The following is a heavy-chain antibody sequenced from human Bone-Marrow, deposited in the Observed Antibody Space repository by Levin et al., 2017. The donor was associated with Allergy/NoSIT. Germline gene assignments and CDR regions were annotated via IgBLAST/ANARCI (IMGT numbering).Heavy chain of an antibody. CDR2: INKGRNEI. CDR1: GFTFSDYW. CDR3: VSGGGDDGSW. J-gene: IGHJ4*02. Sequence: PGGSLRLSCEASGFTFSDYWMSWVRQPSGKGLEWVARINKGRNEISYVDSVKGRFTISRDDGKKSLYLQMNSLRVEDTAVYYCVSGGGDDGSWWGQGALVTVAS. V-gene: IGHV3-7*05. D-gene: IGHD3-10*01.